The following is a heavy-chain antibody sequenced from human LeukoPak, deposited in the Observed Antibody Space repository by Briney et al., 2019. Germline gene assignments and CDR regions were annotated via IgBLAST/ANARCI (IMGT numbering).Heavy chain of an antibody. CDR3: ARGYCNGGYCLPHY. Sequence: GGSLRLSCAASGFTFSTYTMNWVRQAPGKGLEWVSYISSSSSYTNYADSVKGRFTISRDNAKNSLYLQMNSLRAEDTAVYYCARGYCNGGYCLPHYWGQGTLVTVSS. CDR1: GFTFSTYT. CDR2: ISSSSSYT. V-gene: IGHV3-21*05. D-gene: IGHD2-15*01. J-gene: IGHJ4*02.